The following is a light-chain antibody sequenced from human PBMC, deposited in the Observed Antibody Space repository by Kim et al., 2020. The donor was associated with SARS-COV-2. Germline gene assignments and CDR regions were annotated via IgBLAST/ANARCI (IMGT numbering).Light chain of an antibody. V-gene: IGKV3-15*01. CDR2: GAS. CDR1: QSVSSN. CDR3: QQYNNWPLT. Sequence: VAQGERATLACRASQSVSSNLALYQQKPGQAPRLLIYGASSRATGIPARFSGSGSGTEFTLTISSLQSEDFAVYYCQQYNNWPLTFGGGTKVDIK. J-gene: IGKJ4*01.